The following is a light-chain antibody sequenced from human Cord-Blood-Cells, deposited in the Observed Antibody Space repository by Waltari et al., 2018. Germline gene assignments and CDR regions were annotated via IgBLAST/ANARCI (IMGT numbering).Light chain of an antibody. V-gene: IGKV2-28*01. CDR2: LGS. CDR1: QSLLHSNGYNY. Sequence: DIVMTQSPLSLPVTPGEPASISCRSSQSLLHSNGYNYLDWYLQKPGQSPQLLIYLGSNRASGVPDRFSGSGSGTDFTLKISRVEAEDVGVYYCMQALHHITFGQGTRLEIK. CDR3: MQALHHIT. J-gene: IGKJ5*01.